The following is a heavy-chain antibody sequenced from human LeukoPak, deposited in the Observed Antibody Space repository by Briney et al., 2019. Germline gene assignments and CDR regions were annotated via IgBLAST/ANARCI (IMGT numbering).Heavy chain of an antibody. CDR2: IYYSGST. CDR1: GGSISSYY. J-gene: IGHJ4*02. D-gene: IGHD3-22*01. V-gene: IGHV4-59*01. Sequence: SETLSLTRTVSGGSISSYYWSWIRQPPGKGLEWIGYIYYSGSTNYNPSLKSRVTISVDTSKNQFSLKLGSVTAADTAVYYCARVWSDSSGYYIYYFDYWGQGTLVTVSS. CDR3: ARVWSDSSGYYIYYFDY.